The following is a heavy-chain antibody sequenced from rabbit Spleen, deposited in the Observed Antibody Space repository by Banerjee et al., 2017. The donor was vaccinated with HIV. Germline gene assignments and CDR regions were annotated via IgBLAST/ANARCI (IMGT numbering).Heavy chain of an antibody. CDR2: IYAGSTGTT. CDR1: GFSFSPVNW. J-gene: IGHJ6*01. CDR3: ARDSGSSFSTYGMDL. D-gene: IGHD8-1*01. Sequence: QEQLEESGGGLVKPEGSLTLTCTASGFSFSPVNWIYWVRQAPGKGLEWIGTIYAGSTGTTDYARWAKGRFTISKTSSTTVTLQMTSLTAADTATYFCARDSGSSFSTYGMDLWGPGTLVTVS. V-gene: IGHV1S45*01.